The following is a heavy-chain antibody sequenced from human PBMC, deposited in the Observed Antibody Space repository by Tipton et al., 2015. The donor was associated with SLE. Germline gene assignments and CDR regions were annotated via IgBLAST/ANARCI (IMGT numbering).Heavy chain of an antibody. V-gene: IGHV4-39*07. J-gene: IGHJ4*01. D-gene: IGHD2-15*01. CDR3: ARGSVVADDY. CDR2: ISDTGNT. CDR1: GGSIITNSYS. Sequence: GLVKPSETLSLTCSVSGGSIITNSYSWAWIRQPPGKALELIGSISDTGNTYYNQSLKSRLLISIDTSKNQLSLKLTSVTAADTAVYYCARGSVVADDYWGQGTLVTVSS.